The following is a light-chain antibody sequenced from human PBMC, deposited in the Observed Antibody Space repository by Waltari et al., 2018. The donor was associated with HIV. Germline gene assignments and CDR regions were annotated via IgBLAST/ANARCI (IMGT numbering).Light chain of an antibody. Sequence: EIVLTQSPATLPLSPGERATLSCRASQSVSSYLAWYQQKPGQAPRLLIYDASNRATGIPGRFSGSGSGTDFTLTNSSLEPEDFAGYYRQQRSKWPPTFGQGTQLEIK. CDR2: DAS. J-gene: IGKJ2*01. V-gene: IGKV3-11*01. CDR1: QSVSSY. CDR3: QQRSKWPPT.